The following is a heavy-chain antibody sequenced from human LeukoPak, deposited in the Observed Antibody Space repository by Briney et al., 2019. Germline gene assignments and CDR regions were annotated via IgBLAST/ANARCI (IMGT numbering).Heavy chain of an antibody. Sequence: QLGGSLRLSCAASGFPLSSYAMSWVRQAPGKGLEWVSAISGSGVSTYYADSVKGRFTTSRDNSKNTLYLQMNSLRAEDKAVYYCAKDIYYDSSGYAVNDAFDIWGQGTMVTVSS. V-gene: IGHV3-23*01. CDR3: AKDIYYDSSGYAVNDAFDI. D-gene: IGHD3-22*01. CDR2: ISGSGVST. J-gene: IGHJ3*02. CDR1: GFPLSSYA.